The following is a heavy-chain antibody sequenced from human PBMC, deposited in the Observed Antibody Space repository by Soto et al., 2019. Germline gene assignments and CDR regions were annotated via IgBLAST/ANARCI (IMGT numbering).Heavy chain of an antibody. J-gene: IGHJ6*03. CDR2: SYYRGST. D-gene: IGHD4-17*01. V-gene: IGHV4-59*01. CDR1: GGSISSYY. CDR3: ARGKYGDYYYYYYMDV. Sequence: QVQLQESGPGLVKPSETLSLTCPGAGGSISSYYWSWIRQPPGKGLEWIGYSYYRGSTNYNPPLKSRVTISVDTSKNQVSLKLSSVTAADTAVYYCARGKYGDYYYYYYMDVWGKGTTVTVSS.